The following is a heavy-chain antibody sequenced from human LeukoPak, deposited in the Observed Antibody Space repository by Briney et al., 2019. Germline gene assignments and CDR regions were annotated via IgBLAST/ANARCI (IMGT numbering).Heavy chain of an antibody. J-gene: IGHJ4*02. CDR2: ISYDGSNK. D-gene: IGHD3-9*01. CDR1: GFTFSSYG. CDR3: AKNGSPYYDILTGYYKDY. V-gene: IGHV3-30*18. Sequence: GGSLRLSCAASGFTFSSYGMHWVRQAPGKGLEWVAVISYDGSNKYYADSVKGRFTISRDNSKNTLYLQMNSLRAEDTAVYYCAKNGSPYYDILTGYYKDYWGQGTLVTVSS.